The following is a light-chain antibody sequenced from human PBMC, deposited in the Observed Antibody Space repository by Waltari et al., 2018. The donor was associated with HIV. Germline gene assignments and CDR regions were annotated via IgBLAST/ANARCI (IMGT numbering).Light chain of an antibody. J-gene: IGKJ1*01. CDR3: QQLDSYPRT. Sequence: DIQLTQSPSFLSASVGDSVTITCRANQNIRAYLAWYPQKPGKAPTLLIYSASTVQRGVPSGCSGSGSGAEFTLTISSLQPEDFATYYCQQLDSYPRTFGHGTKLEI. V-gene: IGKV1-9*01. CDR2: SAS. CDR1: QNIRAY.